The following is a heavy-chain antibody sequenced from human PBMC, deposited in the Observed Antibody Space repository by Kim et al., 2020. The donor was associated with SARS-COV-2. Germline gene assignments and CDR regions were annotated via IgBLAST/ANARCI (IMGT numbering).Heavy chain of an antibody. CDR2: INPNSGDT. Sequence: ASVKVSCKASGYTFTGYCMHWVRQAPGQGLEWMGWINPNSGDTNYAQKFQGRVTMTRDTSISTAYMELSRLRSDDTAVYYCARERRVVRGDVFDYWGQGTLVTVSS. CDR1: GYTFTGYC. CDR3: ARERRVVRGDVFDY. D-gene: IGHD3-10*01. J-gene: IGHJ4*02. V-gene: IGHV1-2*02.